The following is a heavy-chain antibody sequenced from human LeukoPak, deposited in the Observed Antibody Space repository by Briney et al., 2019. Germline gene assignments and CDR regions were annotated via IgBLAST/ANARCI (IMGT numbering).Heavy chain of an antibody. CDR3: AKGGYGDYVGYFDY. CDR2: TPFDGTNE. V-gene: IGHV3-30*02. D-gene: IGHD4-17*01. CDR1: GFTFTSNG. Sequence: GGSLRLSCAVSGFTFTSNGFHWVRQAPGKGLEWVTFTPFDGTNEYYSNSVKGRFTISRDNFKNALFLQMNSLRAEDTAVYYCAKGGYGDYVGYFDYWGQGTLVTVSS. J-gene: IGHJ4*02.